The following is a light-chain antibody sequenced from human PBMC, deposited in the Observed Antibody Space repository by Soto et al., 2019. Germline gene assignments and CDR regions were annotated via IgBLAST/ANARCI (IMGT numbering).Light chain of an antibody. J-gene: IGLJ2*01. V-gene: IGLV2-11*01. CDR1: SSDVGGYNY. CDR3: CSYAGSYTVV. CDR2: DVS. Sequence: QSALTQPRSVSGSPGQSVTISCTGTSSDVGGYNYVSWYQQHPGKAPKLMIYDVSKRPSGVPDRFSGFKSGNTASLTISGLQAEDEADYYCCSYAGSYTVVFGGGTKPPS.